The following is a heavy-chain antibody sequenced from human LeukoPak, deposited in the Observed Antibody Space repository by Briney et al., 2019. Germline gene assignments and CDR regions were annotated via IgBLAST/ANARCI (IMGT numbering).Heavy chain of an antibody. CDR1: GFTFSSYE. Sequence: PGGSLRLSCAASGFTFSSYEMNWVRQAPGKGLEWVSYISSSGNTIHYADSVKGRFTISRDNAKNSLYLHMNSLRAEDTAVYYCAELGITMIGGVWGKGTTVTISS. V-gene: IGHV3-48*03. CDR2: ISSSGNTI. CDR3: AELGITMIGGV. D-gene: IGHD3-10*02. J-gene: IGHJ6*04.